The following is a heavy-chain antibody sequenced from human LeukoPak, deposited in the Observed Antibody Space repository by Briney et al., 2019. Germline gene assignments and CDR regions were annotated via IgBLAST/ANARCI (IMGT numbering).Heavy chain of an antibody. CDR3: TSSKDHYSRY. J-gene: IGHJ4*02. V-gene: IGHV3-7*05. CDR2: IHQDGGEK. Sequence: GRSLRLSCAASGFTFSTYAMHWVRQTPGKGLQWVASIHQDGGEKQYVDSVWGRFTISRDNAKNSLYLQMNSLRVEDTAVYYCTSSKDHYSRYWGQGTLVTVSS. CDR1: GFTFSTYA. D-gene: IGHD2-15*01.